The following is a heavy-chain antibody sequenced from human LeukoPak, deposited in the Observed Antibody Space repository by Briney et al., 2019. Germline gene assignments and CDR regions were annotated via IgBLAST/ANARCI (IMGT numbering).Heavy chain of an antibody. J-gene: IGHJ6*02. CDR1: GGTFSSYA. D-gene: IGHD6-6*01. CDR3: ARVAARYVGMDV. V-gene: IGHV1-69*13. Sequence: GASVKVSCKASGGTFSSYAISWVRQAPGQGLEWMGGIIPIFGTANYAQKFQGRVTITADESTSTAYMELSSLRSEDTAVYYCARVAARYVGMDVWGQGTTVTVSS. CDR2: IIPIFGTA.